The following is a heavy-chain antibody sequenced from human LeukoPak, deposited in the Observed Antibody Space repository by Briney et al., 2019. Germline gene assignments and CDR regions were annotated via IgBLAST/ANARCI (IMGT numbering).Heavy chain of an antibody. CDR2: INPSGGST. Sequence: ASVKVSCTASGYTFTSYYMHWVRQAPGQGLEWMGIINPSGGSTSYAQKFQGRVTMTRDTSTSTVYMELSSLRSEDTAVYYCARDGYCTNGVCYTSAFDYWGQGTLVTVSS. CDR3: ARDGYCTNGVCYTSAFDY. D-gene: IGHD2-8*01. CDR1: GYTFTSYY. J-gene: IGHJ4*02. V-gene: IGHV1-46*01.